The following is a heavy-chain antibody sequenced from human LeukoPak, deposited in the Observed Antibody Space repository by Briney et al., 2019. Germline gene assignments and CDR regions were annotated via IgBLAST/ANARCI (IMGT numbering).Heavy chain of an antibody. J-gene: IGHJ3*02. CDR2: ISGSGGST. CDR1: GFTFSSYA. D-gene: IGHD1-26*01. Sequence: GGSLRLSCAASGFTFSSYAMSWVRQAPGKGLEWVSAISGSGGSTYYADSVKGRFTISRDNSKNTLYLQMNSLRAEDTAVYYCAKDRPYSGSYYAPDAFDIWGQGTMVTVSS. CDR3: AKDRPYSGSYYAPDAFDI. V-gene: IGHV3-23*01.